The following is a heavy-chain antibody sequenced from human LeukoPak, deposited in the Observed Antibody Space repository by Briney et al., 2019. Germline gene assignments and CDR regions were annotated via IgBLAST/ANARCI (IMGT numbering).Heavy chain of an antibody. CDR3: ANTYGIAARGYYFDY. CDR2: AVPIFDTT. V-gene: IGHV1-69*06. D-gene: IGHD6-13*01. CDR1: GGTFSSYA. Sequence: GASVKVSCKASGGTFSSYAISWMRQAPGQGLEWMGAAVPIFDTTNYAQNFQGRLTITADTSTSTAYMELSSLSSEDTAVYYCANTYGIAARGYYFDYWGQGTLVTVSS. J-gene: IGHJ4*02.